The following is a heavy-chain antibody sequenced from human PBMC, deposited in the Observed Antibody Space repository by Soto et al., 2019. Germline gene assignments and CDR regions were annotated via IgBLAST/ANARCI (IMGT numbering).Heavy chain of an antibody. CDR2: FDPEDGET. J-gene: IGHJ4*02. CDR3: ATVLYETTSLDY. V-gene: IGHV1-24*01. D-gene: IGHD3-16*02. Sequence: GASVKVSSKASGGTFSSYAISWVRQAPGKGLEWMGGFDPEDGETIYAQKFQGRVTMTEDTSTDTAYMELSSLRSEDTAVYYCATVLYETTSLDYWGQGTLVTVSS. CDR1: GGTFSSYA.